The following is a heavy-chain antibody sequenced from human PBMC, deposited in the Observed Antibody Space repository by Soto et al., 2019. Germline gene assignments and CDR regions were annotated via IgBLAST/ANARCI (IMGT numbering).Heavy chain of an antibody. V-gene: IGHV4-31*03. CDR2: IHDSGST. CDR3: ARFDPGPYYFDF. J-gene: IGHJ4*02. Sequence: SETLSLTCTVSGGFISTGGYYWNWIRQHPGEGLEWIGYIHDSGSTYDNPSLRGRVTMSLDTSNNQFSLKLSSVTAADTAIYYCARFDPGPYYFDFWGRGTLVTVSS. D-gene: IGHD3-9*01. CDR1: GGFISTGGYY.